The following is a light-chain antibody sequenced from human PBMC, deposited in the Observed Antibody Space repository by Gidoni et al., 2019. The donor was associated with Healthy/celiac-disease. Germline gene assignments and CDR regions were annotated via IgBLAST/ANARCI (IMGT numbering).Light chain of an antibody. Sequence: SYPLPPPPSVSVSPGQTSQITCSGDALPKQYAYWYQQKPGQAPVLVIYKDSERPSGIPERFSGSSSGTTVTLTISGVQAEDEADYYCQSADSSGTYVVFGGGTKLTVL. CDR1: ALPKQY. V-gene: IGLV3-25*02. J-gene: IGLJ2*01. CDR2: KDS. CDR3: QSADSSGTYVV.